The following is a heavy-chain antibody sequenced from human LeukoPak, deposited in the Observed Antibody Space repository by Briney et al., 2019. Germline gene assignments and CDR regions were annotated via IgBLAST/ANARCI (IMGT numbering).Heavy chain of an antibody. V-gene: IGHV4-34*01. D-gene: IGHD1-26*01. CDR3: ARGSNSGIWGRWFDP. Sequence: SETLSLTCAVYGGSFSGCYWSWIRQPPGKGLEWIGEINHSGSTNYNPSLKSRVTISVDTSKNQFSLKLSSVTAADTAVYYCARGSNSGIWGRWFDPWGQGTLVTVSS. CDR1: GGSFSGCY. CDR2: INHSGST. J-gene: IGHJ5*02.